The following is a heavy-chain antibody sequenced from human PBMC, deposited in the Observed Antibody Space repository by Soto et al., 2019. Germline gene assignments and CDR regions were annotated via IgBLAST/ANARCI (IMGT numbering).Heavy chain of an antibody. CDR1: GGSFSGYY. V-gene: IGHV4-34*01. D-gene: IGHD4-4*01. CDR3: ASPVYSNYYCYYGMDV. CDR2: INHSGST. J-gene: IGHJ6*02. Sequence: SETLSLTCAVYGGSFSGYYWSWIRQPPGKGLEWIGEINHSGSTNYNPSLKSRVTISVDTSKNQFSLKLSSVTAADTAVYYCASPVYSNYYCYYGMDVWGQGTTVTVSS.